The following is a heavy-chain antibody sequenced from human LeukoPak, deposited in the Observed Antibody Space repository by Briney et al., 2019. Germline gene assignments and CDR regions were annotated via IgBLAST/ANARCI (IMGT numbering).Heavy chain of an antibody. CDR2: ISSSGSTI. V-gene: IGHV3-11*04. CDR3: ARVSQTYYYDMDV. J-gene: IGHJ6*03. Sequence: GGSLRLSCAASGFTFSDYYMSWIRQAPGKGLEWVSYISSSGSTIYYADSVKGRFTISRDNAKNSLYLQMNSLRAEDTAVYYCARVSQTYYYDMDVWGKGTTVTVSS. CDR1: GFTFSDYY.